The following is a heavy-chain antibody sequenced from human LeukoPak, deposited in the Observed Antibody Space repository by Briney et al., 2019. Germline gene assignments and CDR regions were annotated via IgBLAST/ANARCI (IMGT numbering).Heavy chain of an antibody. D-gene: IGHD1-1*01. Sequence: QAGGSLRLSCAASGFTFSSYAMHWVRQAPGKGLEWVAVISYDGSNKYYADSVKGRFTISRDNSKNTLYLQMNSLRAEDTAVYYCAKVSGNDGYWGQGTLVTVSS. CDR3: AKVSGNDGY. CDR1: GFTFSSYA. V-gene: IGHV3-30-3*01. J-gene: IGHJ4*02. CDR2: ISYDGSNK.